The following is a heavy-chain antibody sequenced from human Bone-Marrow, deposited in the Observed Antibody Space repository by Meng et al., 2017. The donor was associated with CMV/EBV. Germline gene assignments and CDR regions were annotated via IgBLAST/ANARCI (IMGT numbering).Heavy chain of an antibody. CDR1: GFTFDDYG. J-gene: IGHJ4*02. Sequence: GESLKISCAASGFTFDDYGMSWVRQAPGKGLEWVSGINWNGGSTGYADSVKGRFTISRDNAKNSLYLQMNSLRAEDTALYYCARDSGNLLYYFDYWGQGTLVTVSS. D-gene: IGHD1-26*01. CDR2: INWNGGST. V-gene: IGHV3-20*04. CDR3: ARDSGNLLYYFDY.